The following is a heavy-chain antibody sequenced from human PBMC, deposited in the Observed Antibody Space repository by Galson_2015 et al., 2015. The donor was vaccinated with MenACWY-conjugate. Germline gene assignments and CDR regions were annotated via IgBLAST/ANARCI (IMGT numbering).Heavy chain of an antibody. D-gene: IGHD6-19*01. J-gene: IGHJ3*02. V-gene: IGHV4-59*01. Sequence: SETLSLTCTVSGGSISSSYWSWIRQPPGKGLEWIGYIYYSGSTNYNPSLKSRVTISVDTSKNQFSLRLSSVTAADTAVYYCARELAGGNAFDIWGQGTMVTVSS. CDR3: ARELAGGNAFDI. CDR2: IYYSGST. CDR1: GGSISSSY.